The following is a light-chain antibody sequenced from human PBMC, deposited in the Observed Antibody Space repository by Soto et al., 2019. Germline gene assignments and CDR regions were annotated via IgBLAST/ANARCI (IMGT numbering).Light chain of an antibody. J-gene: IGLJ2*01. Sequence: QSALTQPPSVSGAPGQRVTISCTGSSSNIGAGYDVHWYQQLPGTAPKLLIYGNSNRPSGVPDRFSGSKSGTSASLAITGLQAEDEADYYCQSYDSSLSVVFDGGTKVTVL. CDR1: SSNIGAGYD. V-gene: IGLV1-40*01. CDR2: GNS. CDR3: QSYDSSLSVV.